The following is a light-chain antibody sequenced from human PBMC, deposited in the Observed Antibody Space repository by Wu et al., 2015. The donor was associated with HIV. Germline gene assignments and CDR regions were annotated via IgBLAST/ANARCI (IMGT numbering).Light chain of an antibody. J-gene: IGKJ4*01. CDR2: EAS. Sequence: AIRMTQSPSSLSASTGDRVTITCRASQGISNYLAWYQQRPGKAPKLLIYEASTLQTGVPSRFSGTRSGTDFNLTISCLQSEDFATYYCQQYYSTPRTFGGGTKVEIK. V-gene: IGKV1-8*01. CDR3: QQYYSTPRT. CDR1: QGISNY.